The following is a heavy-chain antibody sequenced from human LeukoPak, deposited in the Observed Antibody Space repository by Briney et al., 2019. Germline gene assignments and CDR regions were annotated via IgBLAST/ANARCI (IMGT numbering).Heavy chain of an antibody. CDR3: ARDLYGSGSYYDYAFDI. D-gene: IGHD3-10*01. Sequence: SETLSLTCTVSGYSISSGYYWSWIRQPAGKGLEWIGRIYTSGSTNYNPSLKSRVTISVDTSKNQFSLKLSSVTAADTAVYYCARDLYGSGSYYDYAFDIWGQGTMVTVSS. V-gene: IGHV4-61*02. J-gene: IGHJ3*02. CDR1: GYSISSGYY. CDR2: IYTSGST.